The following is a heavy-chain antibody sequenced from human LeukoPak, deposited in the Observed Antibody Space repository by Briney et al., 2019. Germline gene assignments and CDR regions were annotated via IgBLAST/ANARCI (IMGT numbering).Heavy chain of an antibody. V-gene: IGHV1-2*06. CDR2: INPNSGGT. CDR1: GYTFTGYY. Sequence: ASVKVSCKASGYTFTGYYMHWVRQAPGQGLEWMGRINPNSGGTNYAQKFQGRVTMTRDTSISTAYMELSRLRSDDTAVYYCARDRNYYDSSGPPQHWGQGTLVTVSS. J-gene: IGHJ1*01. D-gene: IGHD3-22*01. CDR3: ARDRNYYDSSGPPQH.